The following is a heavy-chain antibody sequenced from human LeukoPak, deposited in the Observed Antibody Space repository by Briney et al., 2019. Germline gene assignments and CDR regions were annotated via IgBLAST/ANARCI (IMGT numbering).Heavy chain of an antibody. D-gene: IGHD3-10*01. CDR1: GYTFTGYY. Sequence: ASVKVSCKASGYTFTGYYMHWVRQAPGQGLEWMGWINPSIGGTNYAQNFQGRVTMTRDTSINTAFMELSRLRSADTAMYFCARADTTSGPFRFDSWGQGTLVTVSS. CDR2: INPSIGGT. J-gene: IGHJ4*02. CDR3: ARADTTSGPFRFDS. V-gene: IGHV1-2*02.